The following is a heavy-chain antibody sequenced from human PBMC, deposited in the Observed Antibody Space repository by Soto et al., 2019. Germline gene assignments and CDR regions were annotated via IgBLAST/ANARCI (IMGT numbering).Heavy chain of an antibody. V-gene: IGHV1-69*01. CDR2: VIPMFGVI. D-gene: IGHD3-10*01. CDR1: GYTFRNFA. Sequence: QVQLVQSGADVKKSGSSVRLSCRASGYTFRNFAISWLRQAPGQGLEWLGGVIPMFGVINHAQKFQGRVTITADESTSTAYMEVSSLRSDDTATFYCARSRDMASIMDYYYALVVWGQGTTVTVSS. CDR3: ARSRDMASIMDYYYALVV. J-gene: IGHJ6*02.